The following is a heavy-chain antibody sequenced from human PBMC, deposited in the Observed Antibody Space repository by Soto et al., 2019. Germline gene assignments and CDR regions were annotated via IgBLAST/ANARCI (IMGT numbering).Heavy chain of an antibody. V-gene: IGHV3-74*01. CDR2: INSDGSST. CDR1: GFTFSSYW. CDR3: ARAAGGQWLVRNYYYYYMDV. J-gene: IGHJ6*03. Sequence: GGSLRLSCAASGFTFSSYWMHWVRQAPGKGLVWVSRINSDGSSTSYADSVKGRFTISRDNAKNTLYLQMNSLRAEDTAVYYCARAAGGQWLVRNYYYYYMDVWGKGTTVTVSS. D-gene: IGHD6-19*01.